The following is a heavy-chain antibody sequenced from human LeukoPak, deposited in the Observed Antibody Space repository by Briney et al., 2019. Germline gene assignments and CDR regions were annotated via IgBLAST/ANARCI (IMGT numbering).Heavy chain of an antibody. CDR3: AKASVGATIGY. V-gene: IGHV3-15*01. D-gene: IGHD1-26*01. J-gene: IGHJ4*02. CDR2: IKNKTNGGTT. CDR1: GFIFSSAW. Sequence: QPGGSLRLSCAASGFIFSSAWMTWVRQAPGKGLEWVGHIKNKTNGGTTDYAAPVKGRFIISRDDSKNTLYLQMNSLRAEDTAVYYCAKASVGATIGYWGQGTLVTVSS.